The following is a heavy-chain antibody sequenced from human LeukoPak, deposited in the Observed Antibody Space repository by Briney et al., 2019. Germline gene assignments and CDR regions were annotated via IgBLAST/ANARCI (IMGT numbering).Heavy chain of an antibody. D-gene: IGHD6-6*01. J-gene: IGHJ3*01. Sequence: GGSLRLSCAASGFTFSSHFMNWVRQAPGKGLEWVSLSSPGTDTYYADSVKGQFTISRDNARNSLYLQMNSLSAEDTAVYYCARERYSRSSHDALDLWGQGTMVTVSS. CDR1: GFTFSSHF. V-gene: IGHV3-21*01. CDR2: SSPGTDT. CDR3: ARERYSRSSHDALDL.